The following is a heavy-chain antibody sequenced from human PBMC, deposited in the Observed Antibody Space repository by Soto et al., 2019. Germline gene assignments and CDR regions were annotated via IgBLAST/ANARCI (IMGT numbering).Heavy chain of an antibody. CDR2: IFAHDEK. V-gene: IGHV2-26*01. D-gene: IGHD3-9*01. J-gene: IGHJ4*02. CDR3: ARARDYDDSSNFHWVKTFDL. Sequence: QVTLKESGPVVVKPTETLTLTCTVSGFSLINGRLGVSWIRQSPGKALEWLAHIFAHDEKAYRTALKNRLTISKDTSRGKVVLTMTNTDPVDSATYYCARARDYDDSSNFHWVKTFDLWGQGTLVTVSS. CDR1: GFSLINGRLG.